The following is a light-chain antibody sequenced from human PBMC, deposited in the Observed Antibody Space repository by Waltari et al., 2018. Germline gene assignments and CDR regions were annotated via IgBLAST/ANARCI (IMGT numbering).Light chain of an antibody. V-gene: IGKV3-20*01. CDR3: QHYVRLPAT. J-gene: IGKJ1*01. Sequence: EIVLTQSPGTLSLSPGERATLSCRARQSVGRSLAWYQQKPGQAPRPLIYGASNRAAGIPDRFSGSGSGTDFSLTISRLEPEDFVVYYCQHYVRLPATFGQGTKVEIK. CDR1: QSVGRS. CDR2: GAS.